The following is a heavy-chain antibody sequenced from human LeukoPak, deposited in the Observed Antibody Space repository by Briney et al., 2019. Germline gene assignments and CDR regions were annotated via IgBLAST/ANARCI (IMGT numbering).Heavy chain of an antibody. D-gene: IGHD3-16*01. J-gene: IGHJ2*01. Sequence: GGSLRLSCAASGFTFSSYSMNWVRQAPGKGLEWVSSISSSSSYIYYADSVKGRFTISRDNAKNSLYLQMNSLRAEDTAVYYCARGLEGDNWYFDLWGRGTLVTVSS. CDR2: ISSSSSYI. CDR1: GFTFSSYS. V-gene: IGHV3-21*01. CDR3: ARGLEGDNWYFDL.